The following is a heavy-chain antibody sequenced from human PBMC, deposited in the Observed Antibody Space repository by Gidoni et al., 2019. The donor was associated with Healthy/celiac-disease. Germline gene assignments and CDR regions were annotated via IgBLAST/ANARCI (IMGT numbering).Heavy chain of an antibody. CDR1: A. J-gene: IGHJ3*02. CDR3: ARPNDYGDSFGAFDI. Sequence: AMHWVRQAPGKGLEWVAVISYDGSNKYYADSVKGRFTISRDNSKNTLYLQMNSLRAEDTAVYYCARPNDYGDSFGAFDIWGQGTMVTVSS. CDR2: ISYDGSNK. D-gene: IGHD4-17*01. V-gene: IGHV3-30-3*01.